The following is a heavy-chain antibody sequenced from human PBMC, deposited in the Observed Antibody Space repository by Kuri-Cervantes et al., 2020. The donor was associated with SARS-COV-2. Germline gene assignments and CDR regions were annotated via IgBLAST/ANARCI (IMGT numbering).Heavy chain of an antibody. Sequence: GESLKISCAASGFTFTKSWMTWVRQAPRRGLEWVANIKKDGREKHYVDAVRGRFTISRDNAKNSLYLQMNSLRAEDTAVYYCASNSGSYRYWGQGTLVTVSS. D-gene: IGHD1-26*01. V-gene: IGHV3-7*01. CDR1: GFTFTKSW. CDR2: IKKDGREK. J-gene: IGHJ4*02. CDR3: ASNSGSYRY.